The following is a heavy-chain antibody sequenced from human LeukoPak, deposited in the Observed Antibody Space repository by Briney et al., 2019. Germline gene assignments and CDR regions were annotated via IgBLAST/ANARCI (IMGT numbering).Heavy chain of an antibody. CDR3: ARRMGSYYGMDV. Sequence: PGGPLRLFCAASGFPFRHYYMSWLRQAPGRGLEWVSYISCSVSTIYYADSVKGRFTISRDNAKNSLYLQMNSLRAEDTAVYYCARRMGSYYGMDVWGQGTTVTVSS. V-gene: IGHV3-11*01. CDR2: ISCSVSTI. J-gene: IGHJ6*02. D-gene: IGHD5-24*01. CDR1: GFPFRHYY.